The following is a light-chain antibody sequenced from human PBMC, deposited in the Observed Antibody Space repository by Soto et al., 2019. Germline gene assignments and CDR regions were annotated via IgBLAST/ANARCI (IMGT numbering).Light chain of an antibody. Sequence: EILMTQSPATLSVSPGERATLSCRASQSVSSNLAWYQQKPGQAPRLLIYGASTRATGIPARFSGSGSGTEFTLTISSLQSEDFAVYYCQKYNNWPPWTFGQGTXVDIK. V-gene: IGKV3-15*01. J-gene: IGKJ1*01. CDR3: QKYNNWPPWT. CDR1: QSVSSN. CDR2: GAS.